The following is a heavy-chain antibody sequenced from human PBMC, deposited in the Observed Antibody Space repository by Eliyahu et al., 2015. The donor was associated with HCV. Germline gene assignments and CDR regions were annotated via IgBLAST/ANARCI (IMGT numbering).Heavy chain of an antibody. Sequence: SYWMHWVRQAPGKGLVWVSRINSDGSSTSYADSVKGRFTISRDNAKNTLYLQMNSLRAEDTAVYYCARDTPAPRAYYDFWSGYYKDYYYGMDVWGQGTTVTVSS. V-gene: IGHV3-74*01. D-gene: IGHD3-3*01. CDR1: SYW. J-gene: IGHJ6*02. CDR3: ARDTPAPRAYYDFWSGYYKDYYYGMDV. CDR2: INSDGSST.